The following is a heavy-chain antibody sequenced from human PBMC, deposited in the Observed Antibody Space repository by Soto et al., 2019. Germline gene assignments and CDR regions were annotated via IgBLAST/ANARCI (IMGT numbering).Heavy chain of an antibody. J-gene: IGHJ6*03. CDR2: ISSSGSAI. Sequence: GGSLRLSCAASGFTFSSYSMNWVRQAPGKGLEWVSYISSSGSAIHYADSVKGRFTISRDNAKNSLYLQMNSLRAEDTGVYYCSRDYGSSYSHMDVWGKGTTVTVSS. D-gene: IGHD3-10*01. CDR3: SRDYGSSYSHMDV. V-gene: IGHV3-48*01. CDR1: GFTFSSYS.